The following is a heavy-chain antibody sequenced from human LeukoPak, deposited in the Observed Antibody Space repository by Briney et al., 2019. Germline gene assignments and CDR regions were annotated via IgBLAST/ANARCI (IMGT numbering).Heavy chain of an antibody. J-gene: IGHJ5*02. Sequence: GGSLRLSCAASGFTVSSNYMSWVRQAPGKGLEWVAVIWSDGSNELYADSVKGRFTISRDNSKNTLYLQMNSLRAEDTAVYYCATDRQPGDRVNWFDPRGQGTLVTVSS. CDR1: GFTVSSNY. CDR3: ATDRQPGDRVNWFDP. CDR2: IWSDGSNE. V-gene: IGHV3-33*08. D-gene: IGHD3-10*01.